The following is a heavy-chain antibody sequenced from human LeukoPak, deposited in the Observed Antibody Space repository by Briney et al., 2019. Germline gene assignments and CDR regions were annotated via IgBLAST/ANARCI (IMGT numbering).Heavy chain of an antibody. D-gene: IGHD4-17*01. J-gene: IGHJ4*02. CDR2: FDPEDGET. CDR3: ARDRFMTTVTIIDY. CDR1: GYTLTELS. Sequence: ASVKVSCKVSGYTLTELSMHWVRQAPGKGLEWMGGFDPEDGETIYAQKFQGRVTMTRDTSTSTVYMELSSLRSEDTAVYYCARDRFMTTVTIIDYWGQGTLVTVSS. V-gene: IGHV1-24*01.